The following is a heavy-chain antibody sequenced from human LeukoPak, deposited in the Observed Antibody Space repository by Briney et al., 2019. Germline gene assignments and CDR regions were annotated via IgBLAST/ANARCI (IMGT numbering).Heavy chain of an antibody. CDR1: GGSISSGDSY. CDR3: ARSYGSGGPYYFDY. J-gene: IGHJ4*02. Sequence: ASETLSLTCTVSGGSISSGDSYWNWLRQLPGKGLEWIGYMCCSGSTYYNPSLKSRVTISIDTSKNQFSLKLSSVTAADTAVYSCARSYGSGGPYYFDYWGQGTLVTVSS. D-gene: IGHD3-10*01. V-gene: IGHV4-31*03. CDR2: MCCSGST.